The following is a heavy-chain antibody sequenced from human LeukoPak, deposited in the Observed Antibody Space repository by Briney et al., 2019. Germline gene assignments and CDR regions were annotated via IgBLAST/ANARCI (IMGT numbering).Heavy chain of an antibody. CDR1: GFPFNTYG. CDR2: ISYDGGDQ. V-gene: IGHV3-30*18. CDR3: AKDRGFYGDYAVFDY. Sequence: GGSLRLSCAASGFPFNTYGMHWVRQAPGKGLEWLAVISYDGGDQYYADSVKGRFTISRDNSKNTLYLQMNSLRAEDTAVYYCAKDRGFYGDYAVFDYWGQGTLVTVSS. D-gene: IGHD4-17*01. J-gene: IGHJ4*02.